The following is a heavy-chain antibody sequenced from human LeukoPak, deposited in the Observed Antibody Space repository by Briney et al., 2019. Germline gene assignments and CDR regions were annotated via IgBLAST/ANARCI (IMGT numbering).Heavy chain of an antibody. CDR1: GFTFSSYA. J-gene: IGHJ4*02. Sequence: GGSLRLSCAASGFTFSSYAMSWVRQAPGKGLEWVSAISGSGGSTYYADSVKGRFTISRDNSKNTLYLQMNSLRAEDTAVYYCATPGEYYYDSSGSNDYWGQGTLVTVSS. CDR3: ATPGEYYYDSSGSNDY. D-gene: IGHD3-22*01. V-gene: IGHV3-23*01. CDR2: ISGSGGST.